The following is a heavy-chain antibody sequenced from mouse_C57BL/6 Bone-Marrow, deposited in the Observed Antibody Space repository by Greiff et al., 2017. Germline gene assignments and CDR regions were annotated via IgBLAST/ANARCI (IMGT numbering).Heavy chain of an antibody. CDR2: IDPEDGDT. J-gene: IGHJ2*01. CDR3: TTVRVTTVLADY. Sequence: EVQLQQSGAELVRPGASVKLSCTASGFNIKDDYMHWVKQRPEQGLEWIGGIDPEDGDTEYASKFQGKATITADTSSNTAYLQLSSLTSEDTAVYYCTTVRVTTVLADYWGQGTTLTVSS. CDR1: GFNIKDDY. D-gene: IGHD1-1*01. V-gene: IGHV14-4*01.